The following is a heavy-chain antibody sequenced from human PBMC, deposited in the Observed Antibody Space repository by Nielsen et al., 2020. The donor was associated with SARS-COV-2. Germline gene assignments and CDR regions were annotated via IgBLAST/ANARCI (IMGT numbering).Heavy chain of an antibody. J-gene: IGHJ4*02. CDR1: GFTFSSYA. CDR2: ISYDGSNK. V-gene: IGHV3-30-3*01. D-gene: IGHD5-18*01. CDR3: AKDEDTAMVRSFDY. Sequence: GESLKISCAASGFTFSSYAMHWVRQAPGKGLEWVAVISYDGSNKYYADSVKGRFTISRDNSKNTLYLQMNSLRAEDTAVYYCAKDEDTAMVRSFDYWGQGTLVTVSS.